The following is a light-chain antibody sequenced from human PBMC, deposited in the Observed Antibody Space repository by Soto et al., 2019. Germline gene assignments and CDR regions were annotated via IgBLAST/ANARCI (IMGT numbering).Light chain of an antibody. Sequence: EIVLTQSPGPLSLSPGERATLSCRASQSVSSSYLAWYQQKPGQAPRLLIYGASSRATGIPDRFSGSGSGTDFTLTISRLEPEDFAVYYCQQYGSSPPTFGQGTNVEIQ. V-gene: IGKV3-20*01. J-gene: IGKJ1*01. CDR1: QSVSSSY. CDR3: QQYGSSPPT. CDR2: GAS.